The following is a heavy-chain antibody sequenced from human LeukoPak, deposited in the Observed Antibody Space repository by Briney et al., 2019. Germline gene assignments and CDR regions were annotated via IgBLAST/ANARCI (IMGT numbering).Heavy chain of an antibody. CDR2: IDSDDSRT. J-gene: IGHJ6*03. D-gene: IGHD3/OR15-3a*01. V-gene: IGHV3-74*01. CDR1: GGSFSGYY. Sequence: ETLSLTCAVYGGSFSGYYWSWIRQPPGKGLEWVARIDSDDSRTVYADSVKGRFTISRDDAQNTLYLQMNSLRAEDTAVYYCARGFGRTGYPGDYYDYMDVWGKGTTVTVSS. CDR3: ARGFGRTGYPGDYYDYMDV.